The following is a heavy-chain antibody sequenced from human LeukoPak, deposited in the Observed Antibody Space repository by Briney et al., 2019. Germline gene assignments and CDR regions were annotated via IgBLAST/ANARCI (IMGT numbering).Heavy chain of an antibody. CDR2: ISSNGGTT. J-gene: IGHJ4*02. Sequence: PGGSLRLSCAASGFTFSNYAMHWVRQAPGKGLEYVSGISSNGGTTYYADSVKGRFTISRDNAKNSLYLQMNSLRAEDTAVYYCARARSYYDSSGYYYGYWGQGTLVTVPS. D-gene: IGHD3-22*01. CDR1: GFTFSNYA. V-gene: IGHV3-64*02. CDR3: ARARSYYDSSGYYYGY.